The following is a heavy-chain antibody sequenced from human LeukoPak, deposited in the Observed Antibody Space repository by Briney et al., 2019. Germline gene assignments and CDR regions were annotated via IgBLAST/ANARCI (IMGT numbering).Heavy chain of an antibody. D-gene: IGHD3-16*01. CDR1: GFIFSDYY. CDR2: ISNPSSTR. Sequence: PGGSLRLSCDASGFIFSDYYMSWVRQAPGKGLEWISYISNPSSTRYYADSVKGRFTISRDNAKNTLYLQMNSLRTEDTAVYYCARSMLTIPIPGGYWGQGTLVTVSS. CDR3: ARSMLTIPIPGGY. V-gene: IGHV3-11*04. J-gene: IGHJ4*02.